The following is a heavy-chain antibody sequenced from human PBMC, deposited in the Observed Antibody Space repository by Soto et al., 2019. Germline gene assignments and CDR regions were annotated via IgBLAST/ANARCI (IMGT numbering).Heavy chain of an antibody. CDR3: ARVLVSATNNGFDP. D-gene: IGHD2-15*01. J-gene: IGHJ5*02. CDR2: ISAYNGNT. V-gene: IGHV1-18*04. Sequence: QVQLVQSGAEVKKPGASVKVSCKASGYTFTSYGISWVRQAPGQGLEWMGWISAYNGNTNYAQKLQGRVTMTTDTSTSEAYMELRNLRSNDTAVYYCARVLVSATNNGFDPWCQGTQVTVST. CDR1: GYTFTSYG.